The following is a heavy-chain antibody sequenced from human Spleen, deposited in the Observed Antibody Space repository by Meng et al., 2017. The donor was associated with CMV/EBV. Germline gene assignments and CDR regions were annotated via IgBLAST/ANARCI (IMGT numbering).Heavy chain of an antibody. D-gene: IGHD6-6*01. Sequence: GGSLRLSCAASGFTFSSYNMNWVRQAPGKGLEWVSYMTAGSSGGTIYYADSVKGRFTISRDSAKDSLYLQMSDLRVEDTAIYYCARMPARGWFDPWGQGTLVTVSS. V-gene: IGHV3-48*04. CDR1: GFTFSSYN. CDR3: ARMPARGWFDP. J-gene: IGHJ5*02. CDR2: MTAGSSGGTI.